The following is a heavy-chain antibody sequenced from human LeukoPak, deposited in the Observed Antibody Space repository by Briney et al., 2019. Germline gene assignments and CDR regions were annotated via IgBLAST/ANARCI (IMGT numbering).Heavy chain of an antibody. CDR1: GVSISSYY. Sequence: PSETLSLTCTVSGVSISSYYWSWIRQPAGKGLEWIGSIYYSGSTYYNPSLKSRVTISVDTSKNRFSLKLSSVTAADTAVYYCARRDIVVVVAAWDYWGQGTLVTVSS. CDR2: IYYSGST. D-gene: IGHD2-15*01. V-gene: IGHV4-59*05. J-gene: IGHJ4*02. CDR3: ARRDIVVVVAAWDY.